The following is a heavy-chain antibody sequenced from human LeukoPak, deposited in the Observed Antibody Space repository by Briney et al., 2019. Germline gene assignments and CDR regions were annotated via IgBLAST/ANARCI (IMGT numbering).Heavy chain of an antibody. Sequence: TSETLSLTCTVSGGSITSSSYYWGWIRQPPGKGLEWIGSIYYSGTTYYNPSLKSRVTISVDTSKSQFSLKLSSVTAADTAVYYCARVRDAPELGRLYFYYMDVWGKGTTVTVSS. CDR3: ARVRDAPELGRLYFYYMDV. D-gene: IGHD1-7*01. CDR1: GGSITSSSYY. CDR2: IYYSGTT. J-gene: IGHJ6*03. V-gene: IGHV4-39*07.